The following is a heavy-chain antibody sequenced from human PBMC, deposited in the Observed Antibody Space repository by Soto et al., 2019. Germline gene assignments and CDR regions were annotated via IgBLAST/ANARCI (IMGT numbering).Heavy chain of an antibody. V-gene: IGHV1-3*01. J-gene: IGHJ4*02. CDR3: ARESSGWGSFDN. CDR2: INAGDGNR. D-gene: IGHD6-19*01. CDR1: GYTFTNYA. Sequence: QVQLVQSGAEVKEPGASVKVSCKASGYTFTNYAIHWVRRAPGQRLEWMAWINAGDGNRKYSQKFQDRLTIIRDTSASTASMELSSLRSEAMAVYYCARESSGWGSFDNWGQGSLVTVSS.